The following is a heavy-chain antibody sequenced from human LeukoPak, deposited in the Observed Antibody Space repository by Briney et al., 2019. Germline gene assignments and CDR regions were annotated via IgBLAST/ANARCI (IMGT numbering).Heavy chain of an antibody. CDR1: GGSFSGYY. V-gene: IGHV4-34*01. Sequence: SETLSLTCAVYGGSFSGYYWSWIRQPPGKGLEWIGEINHSGSTNYNPSLKSRVTISVDTSKNLFSLKLSSVTAADTAVYYCARVSYYYGMDVWGQGTTVTVSS. CDR2: INHSGST. J-gene: IGHJ6*02. CDR3: ARVSYYYGMDV.